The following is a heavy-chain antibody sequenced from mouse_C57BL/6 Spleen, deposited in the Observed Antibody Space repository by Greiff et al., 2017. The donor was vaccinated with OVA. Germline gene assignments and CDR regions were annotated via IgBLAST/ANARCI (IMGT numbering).Heavy chain of an antibody. V-gene: IGHV5-12*01. CDR3: ARGGLRRGGSAMDY. D-gene: IGHD2-4*01. CDR2: ISNGGGST. CDR1: GFTFSDYY. J-gene: IGHJ4*01. Sequence: EVKLVESGGGLVQPGGSLKLSCAASGFTFSDYYMYWVRQTPEKRLEWVAYISNGGGSTYYPATVKGRFTISRDNAKNTLYLQMSRLKSEDTAMYYCARGGLRRGGSAMDYWGQGTSVTVSS.